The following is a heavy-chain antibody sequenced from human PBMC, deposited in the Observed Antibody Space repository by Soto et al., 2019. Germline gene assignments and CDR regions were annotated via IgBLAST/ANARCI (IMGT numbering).Heavy chain of an antibody. V-gene: IGHV3-23*01. CDR1: GFTFSSYA. CDR2: ISGSGGST. D-gene: IGHD2-2*01. J-gene: IGHJ4*02. CDR3: AKTTRAYCSSTSCLYFDY. Sequence: GGSLRLSCAASGFTFSSYAMSWVRQAPGKGLEWVSAISGSGGSTYYADSVKGRFTISRDNSKNTLYLQMNSLRAEDTAVYYCAKTTRAYCSSTSCLYFDYWGQGTLVTV.